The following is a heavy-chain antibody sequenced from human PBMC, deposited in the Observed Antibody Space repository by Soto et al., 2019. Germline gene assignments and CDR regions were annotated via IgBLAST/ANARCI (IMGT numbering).Heavy chain of an antibody. Sequence: EVQLVESGGGLVQPGGSLRLSCAASGFTFSSYGMNWVRQAPGKGLEWVSYISTSSTTIYYADSVKGRFTISRDNAKNSLHLQMTSLRAEDTAVYYCARGGWFFDYWAQGTLVTVSS. D-gene: IGHD6-19*01. CDR1: GFTFSSYG. CDR3: ARGGWFFDY. CDR2: ISTSSTTI. J-gene: IGHJ4*02. V-gene: IGHV3-48*04.